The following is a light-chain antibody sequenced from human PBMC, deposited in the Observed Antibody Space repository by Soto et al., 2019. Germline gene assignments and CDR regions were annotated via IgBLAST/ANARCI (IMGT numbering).Light chain of an antibody. CDR1: QSVNSN. CDR2: EAS. CDR3: QRYNKWPLT. J-gene: IGKJ4*01. V-gene: IGKV3-15*01. Sequence: EIVMTQSPATLSVSPGERATLSCRASQSVNSNLAWYQQKPGQAPRLLIYEASTRATGIPARFSGGGFGTEFTLTISSLQSEDFAVYYCQRYNKWPLTFGGGTKVEIK.